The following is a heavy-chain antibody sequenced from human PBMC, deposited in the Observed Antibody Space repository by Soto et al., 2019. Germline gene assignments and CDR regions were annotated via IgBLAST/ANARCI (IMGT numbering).Heavy chain of an antibody. J-gene: IGHJ3*02. Sequence: QVQLVQSGAEEKKPGASVKVSCKASGYTFTNYAMHWVRQAPGQRLEWMGWINAGNGNTKYSQKFQGRVTITRDTSASTAYMELSSLRSEDTAVYYCAREGYISGWYPLFAFDIWGQGTMVTVSS. CDR3: AREGYISGWYPLFAFDI. D-gene: IGHD6-19*01. CDR2: INAGNGNT. V-gene: IGHV1-3*05. CDR1: GYTFTNYA.